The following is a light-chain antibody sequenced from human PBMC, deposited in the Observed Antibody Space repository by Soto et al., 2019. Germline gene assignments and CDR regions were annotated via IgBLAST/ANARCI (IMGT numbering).Light chain of an antibody. Sequence: DITMTQSPASLPVSLGGRATPNCKSSHSVLSTHNNENYLAWYQQKPGQSPKLLIYWTSTRASGVPDRFSGSGSGTDFTLSISGLQAEDVAVYYCQQYYVSPPTFGQGTKVDIK. CDR3: QQYYVSPPT. CDR1: HSVLSTHNNENY. V-gene: IGKV4-1*01. CDR2: WTS. J-gene: IGKJ1*01.